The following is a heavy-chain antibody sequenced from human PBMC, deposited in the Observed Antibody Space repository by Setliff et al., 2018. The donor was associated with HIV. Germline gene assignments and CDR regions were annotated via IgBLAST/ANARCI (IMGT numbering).Heavy chain of an antibody. V-gene: IGHV4-59*08. Sequence: PSETLSPTFTVSGGSISSPYWGWIRQPPGKGLEWTGSIYYSGSTNYNPSLKSRVTISIDTSKNQISLRLNSLTAADTALYYCARGTTLNVVPDAFDIWGQGTMVTVSS. CDR3: ARGTTLNVVPDAFDI. J-gene: IGHJ3*02. CDR1: GGSISSPY. CDR2: IYYSGST. D-gene: IGHD4-17*01.